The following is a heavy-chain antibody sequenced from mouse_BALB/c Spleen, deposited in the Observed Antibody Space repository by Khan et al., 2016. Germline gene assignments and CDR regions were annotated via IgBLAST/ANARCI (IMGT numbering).Heavy chain of an antibody. CDR3: ARDGWGYYAMDY. CDR2: IWGDGTT. V-gene: IGHV2-6-7*01. D-gene: IGHD2-2*01. Sequence: QVQLKESGPGLVAPSQSLSITCTVSGFSLIAYGVNWVRQPPGKGLEWLGMIWGDGTTDFNSAIKSRLNITKDNSKSQVFLKMNSLQTDDTARYYCARDGWGYYAMDYWGQGTSVTVSS. CDR1: GFSLIAYG. J-gene: IGHJ4*01.